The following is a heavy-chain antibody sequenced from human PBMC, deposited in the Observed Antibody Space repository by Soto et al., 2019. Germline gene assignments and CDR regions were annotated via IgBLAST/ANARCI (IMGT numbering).Heavy chain of an antibody. CDR1: GGSISSGGYY. Sequence: PSETLSLTCTVSGGSISSGGYYWSWIRQHPGKGLEWIGYIYYSGSTYYNPSLKSRVTISVDTSKNQFSLKLSSVTAADTAVYYCATVNSGYDSSGYYSFDYWGQGTLVTV. CDR2: IYYSGST. CDR3: ATVNSGYDSSGYYSFDY. D-gene: IGHD3-22*01. V-gene: IGHV4-31*03. J-gene: IGHJ4*02.